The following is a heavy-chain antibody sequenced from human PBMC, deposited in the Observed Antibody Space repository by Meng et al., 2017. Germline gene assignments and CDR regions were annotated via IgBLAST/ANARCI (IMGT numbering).Heavy chain of an antibody. J-gene: IGHJ4*02. CDR3: AGSSSWPFDY. CDR1: GGSISSYY. D-gene: IGHD6-13*01. Sequence: SETLSLTCTVSGGSISSYYWSWIRQPAGKGLEWIGSIYYSGSTYYNPSLKSRVTISVGTSKNQFYLKLSSVAAADTAVYYCAGSSSWPFDYWGQGTLVTVSS. V-gene: IGHV4-4*07. CDR2: IYYSGST.